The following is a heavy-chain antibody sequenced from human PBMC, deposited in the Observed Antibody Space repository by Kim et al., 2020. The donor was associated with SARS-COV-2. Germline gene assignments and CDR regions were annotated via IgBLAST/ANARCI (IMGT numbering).Heavy chain of an antibody. V-gene: IGHV1-24*01. CDR3: ATGAAAGKSNWFDP. D-gene: IGHD6-13*01. J-gene: IGHJ5*02. Sequence: QKFQGRVTMTEDTSTDTAYMELSSLRSEDTAVYYCATGAAAGKSNWFDPWGQGTLVTVSS.